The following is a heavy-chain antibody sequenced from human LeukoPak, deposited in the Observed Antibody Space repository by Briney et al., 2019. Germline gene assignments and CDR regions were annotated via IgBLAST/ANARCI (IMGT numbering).Heavy chain of an antibody. Sequence: SETLSLTCTVSGGSISSYDWSWIGQPRGKGREGMGYIYYSGSINSNPSLMNRVTISVDTSKNQFSLKLSSVTAADTAVYYCASIDMAAASIVDYWGQGTLVTVSS. CDR1: GGSISSYD. V-gene: IGHV4-59*01. CDR2: IYYSGSI. J-gene: IGHJ4*02. CDR3: ASIDMAAASIVDY. D-gene: IGHD6-13*01.